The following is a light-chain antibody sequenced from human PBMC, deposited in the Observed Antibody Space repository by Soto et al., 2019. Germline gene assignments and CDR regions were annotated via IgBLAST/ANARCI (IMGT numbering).Light chain of an antibody. Sequence: QAVVTQEPSVTVSPGGTVTLTCGSSTGAVTSGHYPYWFQQKPGQAPRTLIYDTSNKHSWTPARFSGSLLGGKAALTLSGAQPEDEAEYYCLLSYSGAHVVFGGETKLTVL. J-gene: IGLJ2*01. CDR3: LLSYSGAHVV. CDR2: DTS. CDR1: TGAVTSGHY. V-gene: IGLV7-46*01.